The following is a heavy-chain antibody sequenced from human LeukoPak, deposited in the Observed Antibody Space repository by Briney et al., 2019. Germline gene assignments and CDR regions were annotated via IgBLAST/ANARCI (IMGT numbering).Heavy chain of an antibody. CDR2: INHSGST. D-gene: IGHD5-18*01. Sequence: SETLSLTCAVYGGSFSGYYWSWIRQPPGKGLEWIGEINHSGSTNYNPSLKSRVTISVDTSKNQFSLKLSSVTAADTAVYYCARGRGYSYGYYYYYMDVWGKGTTVTVSS. CDR1: GGSFSGYY. V-gene: IGHV4-34*01. CDR3: ARGRGYSYGYYYYYMDV. J-gene: IGHJ6*03.